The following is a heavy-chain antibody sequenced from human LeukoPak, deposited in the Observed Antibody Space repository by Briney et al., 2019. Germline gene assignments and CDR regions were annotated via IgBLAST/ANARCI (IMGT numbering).Heavy chain of an antibody. CDR2: IYHSGST. V-gene: IGHV4-38-2*02. CDR1: GYSISSGYY. CDR3: ARERLRPYFDY. J-gene: IGHJ4*02. Sequence: SETLSLTCTVSGYSISSGYYWGWIRQPPGKGLEWIGSIYHSGSTYYNPSLKSRVTISVDTSKNQFSLKLSSVTAADTAVYYCARERLRPYFDYWGQGTLVTVSS. D-gene: IGHD6-25*01.